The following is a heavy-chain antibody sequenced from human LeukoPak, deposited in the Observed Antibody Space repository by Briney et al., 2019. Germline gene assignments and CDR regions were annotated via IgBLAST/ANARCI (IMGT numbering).Heavy chain of an antibody. CDR1: GGSISSGDYY. CDR3: AREGAGTDKGGMDV. Sequence: SQTLSLTCTVSGGSISSGDYYWSWIRQPPGKGLEGIGYIYYSGSTYYNQSLKSRVTISVDTSKNQFSLKLSSVTAADTAVYYCAREGAGTDKGGMDVWGKGTTVTVSS. J-gene: IGHJ6*04. V-gene: IGHV4-30-4*01. D-gene: IGHD1/OR15-1a*01. CDR2: IYYSGST.